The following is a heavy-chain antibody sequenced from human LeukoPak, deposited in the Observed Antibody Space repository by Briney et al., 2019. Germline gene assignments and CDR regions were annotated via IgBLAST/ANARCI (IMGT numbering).Heavy chain of an antibody. Sequence: PSETLSLTCTVSGGSISSYYWSWIRQPPGKGLEWIGYIYYSGSTYYNPSLKSRVTISVDTSKNQFSLKLSSVTAADTAVYYCARHVHSNSEIDYWGQGTLVTVSS. V-gene: IGHV4-59*04. D-gene: IGHD4-11*01. J-gene: IGHJ4*02. CDR3: ARHVHSNSEIDY. CDR2: IYYSGST. CDR1: GGSISSYY.